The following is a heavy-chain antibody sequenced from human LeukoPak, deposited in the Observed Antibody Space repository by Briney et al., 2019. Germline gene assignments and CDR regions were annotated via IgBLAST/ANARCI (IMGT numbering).Heavy chain of an antibody. V-gene: IGHV4-4*07. CDR3: ARDRGGGGVVAADYDNWFDP. D-gene: IGHD2-15*01. Sequence: SETLSLTCTVTGGPMSCYYRSWIGQPAGKGLEWMGRIYISEDTNCNASLKSRVTMSVATSKYQLSLNLSSVTAADTAVYYCARDRGGGGVVAADYDNWFDPWGQGTLVTVSS. J-gene: IGHJ5*02. CDR2: IYISEDT. CDR1: GGPMSCYY.